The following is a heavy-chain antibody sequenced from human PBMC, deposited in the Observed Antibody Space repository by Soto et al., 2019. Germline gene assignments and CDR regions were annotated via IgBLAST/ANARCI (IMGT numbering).Heavy chain of an antibody. CDR2: FYYSGST. J-gene: IGHJ6*02. CDR3: ARLGGYCTTSCYGYYAMDV. V-gene: IGHV4-39*01. D-gene: IGHD2-8*01. CDR1: GGSISSGTYS. Sequence: SETLALTGTVSGGSISSGTYSWGWIRQPPGKGMEWIGTFYYSGSTNYNPSLKSRVTMFVDTSKNLFSLKVSSVSAADTALYYCARLGGYCTTSCYGYYAMDVWGQGTTVTVS.